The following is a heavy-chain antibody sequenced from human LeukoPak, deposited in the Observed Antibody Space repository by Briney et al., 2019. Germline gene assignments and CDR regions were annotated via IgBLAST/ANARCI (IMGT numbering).Heavy chain of an antibody. D-gene: IGHD1-20*01. J-gene: IGHJ6*03. CDR3: ARDVGRGNWNYDSYMDV. CDR2: IYYSGST. V-gene: IGHV4-59*12. Sequence: PSETLSPTCTVSGGSISSYYWSWIRQPPGKGLEWIGYIYYSGSTNYNPSLKSRVTISVDTSNNQFSLNLSSVAVADTAVYFCARDVGRGNWNYDSYMDVWGKGTTVTVSS. CDR1: GGSISSYY.